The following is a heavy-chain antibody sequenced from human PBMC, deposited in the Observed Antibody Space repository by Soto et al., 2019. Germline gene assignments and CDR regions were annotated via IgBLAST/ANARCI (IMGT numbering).Heavy chain of an antibody. D-gene: IGHD2-2*01. CDR1: GGSISSYY. J-gene: IGHJ6*02. V-gene: IGHV4-4*07. CDR3: ARDFREYCSSTSCYHYYYYYYGMDV. CDR2: IYTSGST. Sequence: SETLSLTCTVSGGSISSYYWSWIRQPAGKGLEWIGRIYTSGSTNYNPSLKSRVTMSVDTSKNQFSLKLSSVTAADTAVYYCARDFREYCSSTSCYHYYYYYYGMDVWGQGTTVTVSS.